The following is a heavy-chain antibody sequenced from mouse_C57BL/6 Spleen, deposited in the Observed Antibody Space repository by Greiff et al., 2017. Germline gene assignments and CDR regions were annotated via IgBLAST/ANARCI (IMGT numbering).Heavy chain of an antibody. V-gene: IGHV14-2*01. J-gene: IGHJ1*03. CDR2: IDPEDGDT. Sequence: EVKLIESGAELVKPGASVKLSCTASGFNIKDYYMHWVKQRTEQGLEWIGRIDPEDGDTTSASKFQGKATITADTSSNTAYLQLSSLTSEDTAVYYCARGYYGSSYWYFDVWGTGTTVTVSS. CDR1: GFNIKDYY. CDR3: ARGYYGSSYWYFDV. D-gene: IGHD1-1*01.